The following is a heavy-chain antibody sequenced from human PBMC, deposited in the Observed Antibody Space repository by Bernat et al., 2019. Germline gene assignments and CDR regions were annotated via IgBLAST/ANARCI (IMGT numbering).Heavy chain of an antibody. Sequence: QVQLVQSGAEVKKPGASVKVSCKASGYTFTGYYMHWVRQAPGQGLEWMGWINPNSGGTNYAQKFQGSVTMTRDTSISTAYMELSRLRADDTAVYYCVRDLNPDHYYYGMDVWGQGTTVTVSS. CDR2: INPNSGGT. V-gene: IGHV1-2*04. J-gene: IGHJ6*02. CDR3: VRDLNPDHYYYGMDV. CDR1: GYTFTGYY.